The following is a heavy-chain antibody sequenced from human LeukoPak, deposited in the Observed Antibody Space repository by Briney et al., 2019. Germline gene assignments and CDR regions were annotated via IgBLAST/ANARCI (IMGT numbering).Heavy chain of an antibody. D-gene: IGHD3-22*01. CDR3: AKEQGFDYYDSSGYYLDY. CDR2: ISGRGNYI. V-gene: IGHV3-21*01. Sequence: PGGSLRLSCAASGFTFSSHNMNWVRQAPGKGLEWVSSISGRGNYIFYADSVKGRFTISRDSAKNSLSLQMNSLRAEDTAVYYCAKEQGFDYYDSSGYYLDYWGQGTLVTVSS. J-gene: IGHJ4*02. CDR1: GFTFSSHN.